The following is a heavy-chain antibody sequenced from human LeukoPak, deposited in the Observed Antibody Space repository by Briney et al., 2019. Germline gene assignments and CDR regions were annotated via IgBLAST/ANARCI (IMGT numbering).Heavy chain of an antibody. Sequence: SETLSLTCTVSGYSISSGYYWGWIRQPPGKGLEWIGNIFYSGSTYYGPSLKSRLTISLDTSRNQFSLKLNSVTAADTAVYYCAKGGRGPSETSPRTSDYWGQGTLVTVSS. V-gene: IGHV4-38-2*02. CDR3: AKGGRGPSETSPRTSDY. D-gene: IGHD1-26*01. CDR1: GYSISSGYY. CDR2: IFYSGST. J-gene: IGHJ4*02.